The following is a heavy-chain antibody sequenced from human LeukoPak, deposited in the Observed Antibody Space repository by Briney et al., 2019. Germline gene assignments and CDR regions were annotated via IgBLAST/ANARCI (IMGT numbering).Heavy chain of an antibody. J-gene: IGHJ4*02. CDR2: MNPNSGNT. CDR1: GYTFTTYD. D-gene: IGHD5-18*01. CDR3: AKNVRDTGTFDY. V-gene: IGHV1-8*01. Sequence: ASVKVSCTASGYTFTTYDINWVRQATGQGLEWMGWMNPNSGNTGYAQRFQGRVTMTRDTSISTAYMELNSLTSEGTAVYYCAKNVRDTGTFDYWGQGTLVTVSS.